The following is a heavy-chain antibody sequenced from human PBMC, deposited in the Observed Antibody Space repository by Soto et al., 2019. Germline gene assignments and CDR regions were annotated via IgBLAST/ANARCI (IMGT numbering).Heavy chain of an antibody. CDR3: ARVSTRTPYSSSWYYFDH. CDR2: INPSGGST. V-gene: IGHV1-46*01. CDR1: GYTFTSYY. Sequence: ASVKVSCKASGYTFTSYYMHWVRQAPGQGLEWMGIINPSGGSTSYAQKFQGRVTMTRDTSTSTVYMELSSLRSEDTAVYYCARVSTRTPYSSSWYYFDHWGQGTLVTVSS. J-gene: IGHJ4*02. D-gene: IGHD6-13*01.